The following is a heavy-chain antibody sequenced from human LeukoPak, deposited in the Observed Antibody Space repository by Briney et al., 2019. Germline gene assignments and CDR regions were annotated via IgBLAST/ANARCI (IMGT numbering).Heavy chain of an antibody. CDR1: GFTFSSYW. J-gene: IGHJ4*02. Sequence: PGGSLRLSCAASGFTFSSYWMSWVRQAPGKGLEWVANIKEDGSEKNYVDSVKGRFTISRDNAKNSLYLQMNSLRAEDTAVYYCARVSHCSGGSCYSLPFDYWGQGTLVTVSS. CDR3: ARVSHCSGGSCYSLPFDY. D-gene: IGHD2-15*01. V-gene: IGHV3-7*02. CDR2: IKEDGSEK.